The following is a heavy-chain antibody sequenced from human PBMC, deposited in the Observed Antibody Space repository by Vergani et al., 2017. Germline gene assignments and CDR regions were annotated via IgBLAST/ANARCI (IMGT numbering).Heavy chain of an antibody. CDR3: ARESGSYYYDSSGYYTDDAFDI. J-gene: IGHJ3*02. V-gene: IGHV4-59*01. Sequence: QVQLQESGPGLVKPSETLSLTCTVSGGSISGYYWSWIRQPPGKGLEWIGYIYYSGSTNYNPSLKSRVTISVDTFKNQFSLKLSSVTAADTAVYYCARESGSYYYDSSGYYTDDAFDIWGQGTMVTVSS. D-gene: IGHD3-22*01. CDR1: GGSISGYY. CDR2: IYYSGST.